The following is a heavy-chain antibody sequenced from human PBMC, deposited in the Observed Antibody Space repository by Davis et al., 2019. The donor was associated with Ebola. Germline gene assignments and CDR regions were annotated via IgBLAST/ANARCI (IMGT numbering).Heavy chain of an antibody. Sequence: SVKVSCKASGGTFSSYTVSWVRQAPGQGLEWMGGIIYIFGAPNYAQKFQGRVTMTEDTSTDTAYMELSSLRSEDTAVYYCATGSSGWYPLYYGMDVWGQGTTVTVSS. V-gene: IGHV1-69*06. CDR2: IIYIFGAP. J-gene: IGHJ6*02. CDR3: ATGSSGWYPLYYGMDV. CDR1: GGTFSSYT. D-gene: IGHD6-19*01.